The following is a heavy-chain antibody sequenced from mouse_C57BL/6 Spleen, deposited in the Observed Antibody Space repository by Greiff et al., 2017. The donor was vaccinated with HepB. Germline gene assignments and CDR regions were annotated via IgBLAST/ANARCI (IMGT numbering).Heavy chain of an antibody. CDR2: INPNNGGT. CDR3: APSYYSNYPFDY. D-gene: IGHD2-5*01. CDR1: GYTFTDYN. J-gene: IGHJ2*01. Sequence: EVQLQQSGPELVKPGASVKMSCKASGYTFTDYNMHWVKQSHGKSLEWIGYINPNNGGTSYNQKFKGKATLTVNKSSSTAYMELRSLTSEDSAVYYCAPSYYSNYPFDYWGQGTTLTVSS. V-gene: IGHV1-22*01.